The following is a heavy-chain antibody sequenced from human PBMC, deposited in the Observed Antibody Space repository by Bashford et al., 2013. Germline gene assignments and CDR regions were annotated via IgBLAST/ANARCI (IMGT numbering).Heavy chain of an antibody. CDR1: GDSISSDNW. CDR3: AGDMTYNWYYY. Sequence: ETLSLTCAVSGDSISSDNWWTWVRQFPGKGLEWIGEIYPSGSTNYNPSLKSRVTISVDTSKNHFSLKLTSVNVADTAVYYCAGDMTYNWYYYWGQGTLVTVSS. CDR2: IYPSGST. J-gene: IGHJ5*01. V-gene: IGHV4-4*02.